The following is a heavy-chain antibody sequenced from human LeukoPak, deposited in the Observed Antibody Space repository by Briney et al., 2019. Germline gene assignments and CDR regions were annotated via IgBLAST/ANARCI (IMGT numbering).Heavy chain of an antibody. CDR3: ARGRTRVES. J-gene: IGHJ3*01. CDR2: MNPNSGNT. Sequence: ASVKVSCKASGYTFIRYGISWVRQAPGQGLEWMGWMNPNSGNTGYAQKFQGRVTMTRNTSISTAYMELSSLRSEDTAVYYCARGRTRVESWGQGTMVTVSS. CDR1: GYTFIRYG. V-gene: IGHV1-8*01. D-gene: IGHD1-7*01.